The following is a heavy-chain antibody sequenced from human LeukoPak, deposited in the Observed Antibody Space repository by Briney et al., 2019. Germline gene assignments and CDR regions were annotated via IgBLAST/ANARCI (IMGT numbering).Heavy chain of an antibody. CDR2: IYYSGST. V-gene: IGHV4-59*01. J-gene: IGHJ2*01. D-gene: IGHD5-18*01. CDR1: GGSFSGYY. Sequence: SETLSLTCAVYGGSFSGYYWSWIRQPPGKGLEWIGYIYYSGSTNYNPSLKSRVTISVDTSKNQLSLKLSSVTAADTAVYYCARSYSYGYYWYFDLWGQGTLVTVSS. CDR3: ARSYSYGYYWYFDL.